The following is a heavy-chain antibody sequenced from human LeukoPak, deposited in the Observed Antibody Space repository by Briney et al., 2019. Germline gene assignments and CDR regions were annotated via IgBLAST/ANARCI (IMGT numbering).Heavy chain of an antibody. D-gene: IGHD2-15*01. CDR1: GGSFSGYY. CDR2: IYYSGST. Sequence: SETLSLTCAVYGGSFSGYYWSWIRQHPGKGLEWIGYIYYSGSTYYNPSLKSRVTISVDTSKNQFSLKLSSVTAADTAVYYCASEETRYCSGGSCSYFDYWGQGTLVTVSS. CDR3: ASEETRYCSGGSCSYFDY. J-gene: IGHJ4*02. V-gene: IGHV4-31*11.